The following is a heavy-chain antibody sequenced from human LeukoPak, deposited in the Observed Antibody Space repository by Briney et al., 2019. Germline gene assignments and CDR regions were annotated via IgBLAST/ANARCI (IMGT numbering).Heavy chain of an antibody. CDR2: ISSSSSYI. CDR1: GFTFSSYS. J-gene: IGHJ4*02. D-gene: IGHD4-23*01. V-gene: IGHV3-21*01. Sequence: GGSLRLSCAASGFTFSSYSMNWVRQAPGKGLEWVSSISSSSSYIYYADSVKGRFTISRDNAKNSLYLQMNSLRAEDTAVYYCARDRGYYGGHPDYWGRGTLVTVSS. CDR3: ARDRGYYGGHPDY.